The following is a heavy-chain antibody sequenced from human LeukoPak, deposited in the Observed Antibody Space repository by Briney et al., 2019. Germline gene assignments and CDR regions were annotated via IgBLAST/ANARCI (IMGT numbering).Heavy chain of an antibody. CDR1: GFTFSSYA. D-gene: IGHD5-18*01. J-gene: IGHJ4*02. CDR2: ISGSGGST. V-gene: IGHV3-23*01. CDR3: AKTLGKYSSYYFDY. Sequence: GGSLRLSCAASGFTFSSYAMSWVRQAPGKGLEWVSAISGSGGSTYYADSVKGRFTISRDNTKNTLYLQMNSLRGEDTAVYYCAKTLGKYSSYYFDYWGQGTLVTVSS.